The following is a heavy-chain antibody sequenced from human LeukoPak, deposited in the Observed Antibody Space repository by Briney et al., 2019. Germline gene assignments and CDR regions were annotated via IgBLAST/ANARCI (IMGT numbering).Heavy chain of an antibody. CDR2: IIPILGIA. V-gene: IGHV1-69*04. Sequence: SVKVSCKASGGTFSSYAISWVRQAPGQGLEWMGRIIPILGIANYAQKFQGRVTITADKSTSTAYMELSSLRSEDTAVYYCARGLYSSGGGDAFDIWGQGTMVTVSS. CDR1: GGTFSSYA. D-gene: IGHD6-19*01. CDR3: ARGLYSSGGGDAFDI. J-gene: IGHJ3*02.